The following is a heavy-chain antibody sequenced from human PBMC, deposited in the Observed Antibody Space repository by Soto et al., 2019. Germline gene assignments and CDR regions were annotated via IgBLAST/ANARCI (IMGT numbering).Heavy chain of an antibody. J-gene: IGHJ5*02. V-gene: IGHV1-2*04. Sequence: ASVKVSCKASGYTFTGYYMHWVRQAPGQGLEWMGWINPNSGGTNYAQKFQGWVTMTRDTSISTAYMGLSRLRSDDTAVYYCARGAFNDYGDYVPNVRENWFDPWGPGTLVTVSS. D-gene: IGHD4-17*01. CDR3: ARGAFNDYGDYVPNVRENWFDP. CDR1: GYTFTGYY. CDR2: INPNSGGT.